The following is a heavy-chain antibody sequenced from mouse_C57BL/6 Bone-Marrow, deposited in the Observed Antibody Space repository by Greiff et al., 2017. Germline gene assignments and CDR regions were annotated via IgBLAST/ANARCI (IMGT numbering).Heavy chain of an antibody. J-gene: IGHJ4*01. Sequence: EVQLQQSGPELVKPGASVKISCKASGYTFTDYYMNWVKQSHGKSLEWIGDINPNNGGTSYNQKFKGKATLTVDKSSSTAYLELRNLTSGDSEVYYWARTDSNYLYYYAMDYWGQGTSVTVSS. D-gene: IGHD2-5*01. CDR3: ARTDSNYLYYYAMDY. CDR2: INPNNGGT. V-gene: IGHV1-26*01. CDR1: GYTFTDYY.